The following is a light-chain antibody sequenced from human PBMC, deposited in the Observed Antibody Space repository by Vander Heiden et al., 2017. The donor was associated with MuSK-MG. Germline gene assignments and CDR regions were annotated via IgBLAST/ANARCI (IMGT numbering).Light chain of an antibody. CDR1: QSISRSN. Sequence: EVVLTQSPGTLSLSPGATATLSCRASQSISRSNLAWYQHKPGQAPRLLIYSTSSRATGIPDRFSGSGSGTDFTLTITRLDPEDFAIYYCQQDGNSPWTFGQGTKVE. J-gene: IGKJ1*01. V-gene: IGKV3-20*01. CDR2: STS. CDR3: QQDGNSPWT.